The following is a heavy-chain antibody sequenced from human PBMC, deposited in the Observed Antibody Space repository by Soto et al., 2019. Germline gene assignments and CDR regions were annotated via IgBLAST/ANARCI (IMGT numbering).Heavy chain of an antibody. CDR2: INSDGSTT. Sequence: EVQLVESGGGLVQPGGSLRLSCTASGFTFSSYWMHWVRQAPGKGLVWVSHINSDGSTTNYADSVKGRFTISRDNAKNTLYLQMNSLRAEDTAVYYCAKDWSSGAYNWFDPWGQGILVTVSS. V-gene: IGHV3-74*01. J-gene: IGHJ5*02. CDR1: GFTFSSYW. D-gene: IGHD6-19*01. CDR3: AKDWSSGAYNWFDP.